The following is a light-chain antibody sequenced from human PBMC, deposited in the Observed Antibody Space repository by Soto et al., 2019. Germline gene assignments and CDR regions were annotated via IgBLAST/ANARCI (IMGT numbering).Light chain of an antibody. CDR3: PQRSNWLFT. Sequence: EMVLTQSPATLSLSPGERATLSCRASQSVSRFLAWYQQKPGQAPRLLLYDASNRATGIPARFSGSGSGTDFTLNISSLEREDFAVYYCPQRSNWLFTFGPGTKVDIK. CDR1: QSVSRF. CDR2: DAS. V-gene: IGKV3-11*01. J-gene: IGKJ3*01.